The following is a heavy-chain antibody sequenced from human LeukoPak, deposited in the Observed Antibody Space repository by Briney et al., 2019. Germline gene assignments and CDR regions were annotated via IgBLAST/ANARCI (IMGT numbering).Heavy chain of an antibody. V-gene: IGHV3-43*02. J-gene: IGHJ3*02. CDR3: AKDQQAGTTPGPFDI. CDR1: GFTFDDYA. Sequence: PGGSLRLSCAASGFTFDDYAMHWVRQAPGKGLEWVSLISGDGGSTYFADSVKGRVTISRDNSKNSLYLQMNSLRTEDTALYYCAKDQQAGTTPGPFDIWGQGTMVTVSS. D-gene: IGHD1/OR15-1a*01. CDR2: ISGDGGST.